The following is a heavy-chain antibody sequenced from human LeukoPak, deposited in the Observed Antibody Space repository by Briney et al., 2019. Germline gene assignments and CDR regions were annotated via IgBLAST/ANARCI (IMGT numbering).Heavy chain of an antibody. J-gene: IGHJ6*03. CDR1: GFTFSSYA. D-gene: IGHD4-23*01. V-gene: IGHV3-64*01. CDR3: AREYGGNSWYYYYMDV. CDR2: ISSNGGST. Sequence: GGSLRLSCAASGFTFSSYAMHWVRQAPGKGLEYVSAISSNGGSTYYANSVKGRFTISRDNSKNTLYLQMGSLRAEDMAVYYCAREYGGNSWYYYYMDVWGKGITVTISS.